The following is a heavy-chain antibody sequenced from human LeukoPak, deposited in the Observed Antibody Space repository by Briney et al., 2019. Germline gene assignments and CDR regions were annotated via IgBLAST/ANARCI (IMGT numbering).Heavy chain of an antibody. CDR1: GFTFSSYW. V-gene: IGHV3-7*01. CDR2: IKQDGSEK. D-gene: IGHD3-22*01. Sequence: GGSLRLSCAASGFTFSSYWMSWVRQAPGKGLEWVANIKQDGSEKYYVDSVKGRFTISRDNAKNSLYLQMNSLRAEDTAVYYCARDPYYYDSSGLADYWGQGTPVTVSS. CDR3: ARDPYYYDSSGLADY. J-gene: IGHJ4*02.